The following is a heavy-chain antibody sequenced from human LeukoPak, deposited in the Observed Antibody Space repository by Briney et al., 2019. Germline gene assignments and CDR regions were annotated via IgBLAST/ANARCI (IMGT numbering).Heavy chain of an antibody. CDR3: ASLPLGYCSSTSCQRDY. D-gene: IGHD2-2*01. CDR1: GGSFSGYY. Sequence: KPSETLSLTCAVYGGSFSGYYWSWIRQPPGKGLEWIGEINHSGSTNYNPSLKSRVTISVDTSKNQFSLKLSSVTAADTAVYYCASLPLGYCSSTSCQRDYWGQGTLVTVS. V-gene: IGHV4-34*01. CDR2: INHSGST. J-gene: IGHJ4*02.